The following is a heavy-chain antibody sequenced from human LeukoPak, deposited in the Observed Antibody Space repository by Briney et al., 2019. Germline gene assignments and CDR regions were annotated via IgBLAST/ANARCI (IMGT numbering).Heavy chain of an antibody. CDR2: ISSSTTYI. D-gene: IGHD3-16*01. CDR3: VRDLCARLRLGEPPGY. CDR1: GFTFSDYY. V-gene: IGHV3-11*06. J-gene: IGHJ4*02. Sequence: PGGSLRLSCAASGFTFSDYYMSWIRQAPGKGLEWVSSISSSTTYIYYADSVKGRFTISRDNAENSLYLQMHSLRAEDTAIYYCVRDLCARLRLGEPPGYWGQGTLVTVSS.